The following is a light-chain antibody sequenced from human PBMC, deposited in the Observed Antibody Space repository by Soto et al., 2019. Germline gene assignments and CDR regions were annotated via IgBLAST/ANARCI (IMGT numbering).Light chain of an antibody. CDR3: QAYDNSLGVSVL. V-gene: IGLV1-40*01. Sequence: QSVLTQPPSVSGAPGQTVTISCRGSSSNIGAGYDVHWYQQLPGKVPKLVIFDTFNRPSGVPDRFSGSKSGTSASLAITGLQAEDEADYYCQAYDNSLGVSVLFGGGTKLTVL. J-gene: IGLJ3*02. CDR1: SSNIGAGYD. CDR2: DTF.